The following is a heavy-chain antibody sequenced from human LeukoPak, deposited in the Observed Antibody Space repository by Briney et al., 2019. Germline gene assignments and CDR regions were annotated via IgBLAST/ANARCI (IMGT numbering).Heavy chain of an antibody. Sequence: GGTLRLSCAASGFTFSSYAMSWVRQAPGKGLEWVSAISGSGGSTYYADSVKGRFTISRDNSKNTLYLQMNSLRAEDTAVYYCAKDDYGDYAAFDYWGQGTLVTVSS. D-gene: IGHD4-17*01. V-gene: IGHV3-23*01. J-gene: IGHJ4*02. CDR3: AKDDYGDYAAFDY. CDR2: ISGSGGST. CDR1: GFTFSSYA.